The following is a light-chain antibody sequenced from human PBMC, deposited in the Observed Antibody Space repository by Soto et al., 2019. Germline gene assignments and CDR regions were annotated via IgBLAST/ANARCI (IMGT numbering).Light chain of an antibody. J-gene: IGKJ1*01. V-gene: IGKV3-20*01. CDR2: ETS. Sequence: EIVLTQSPGTLSLSPGERATLSCRASQSVSSSYLAWSQQRTGQAPRLLIYETSSRATGIPDRFSGSGSGTDFTLTISRLEPEDFAVYYCHQYGSSPPWTFGKGTKVEIK. CDR1: QSVSSSY. CDR3: HQYGSSPPWT.